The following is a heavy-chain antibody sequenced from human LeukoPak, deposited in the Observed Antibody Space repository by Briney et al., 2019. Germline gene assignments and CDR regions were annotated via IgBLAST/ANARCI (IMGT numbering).Heavy chain of an antibody. CDR3: VRHDGRGGSTMGAFDS. Sequence: ASETLSLTCAISAASISSSSHHWGWIRQSPGKGLEWIGRIYSGRTIYYSPSLNSRVTISVVTSKDQFILQLNSVTAADTAVYYCVRHDGRGGSTMGAFDSWGQGSLVTVSS. D-gene: IGHD3-3*01. J-gene: IGHJ5*01. CDR1: AASISSSSHH. V-gene: IGHV4-39*01. CDR2: IYSGRTI.